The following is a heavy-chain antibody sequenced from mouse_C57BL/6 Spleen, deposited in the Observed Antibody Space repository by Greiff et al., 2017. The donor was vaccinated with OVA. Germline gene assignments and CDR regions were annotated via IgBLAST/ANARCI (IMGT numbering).Heavy chain of an antibody. CDR1: GFTFSSYG. CDR3: ARYYEGFAY. J-gene: IGHJ3*01. V-gene: IGHV5-6*01. D-gene: IGHD2-4*01. CDR2: ISSGGSYT. Sequence: EVKVVESGGDLVKPGGSLKLSCAASGFTFSSYGMSWVRQTPDKRLEWVATISSGGSYTYYTDSVKGRFTISRDNAKNTLYLQMSSLKSEDTAMYYCARYYEGFAYWGQGTLVTVSA.